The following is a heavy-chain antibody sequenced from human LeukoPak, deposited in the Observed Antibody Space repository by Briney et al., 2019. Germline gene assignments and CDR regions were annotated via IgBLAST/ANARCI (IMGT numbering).Heavy chain of an antibody. Sequence: GASVKVSCKASGYTFTSYYMHWVRQAPGQGLEWMGIINPSGGSTSYAQKFQGRVTMTRDMSTSTVYMELSSLRSEDTAVYYCARDFTYYCSGGSCPFDYWGQGTLVTVSS. CDR2: INPSGGST. J-gene: IGHJ4*02. D-gene: IGHD2-15*01. CDR3: ARDFTYYCSGGSCPFDY. V-gene: IGHV1-46*01. CDR1: GYTFTSYY.